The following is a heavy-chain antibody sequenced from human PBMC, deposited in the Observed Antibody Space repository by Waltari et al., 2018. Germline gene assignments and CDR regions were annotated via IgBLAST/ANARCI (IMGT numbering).Heavy chain of an antibody. CDR1: GGSISSYY. D-gene: IGHD3-22*01. V-gene: IGHV4-4*07. CDR2: IYTSGST. Sequence: QVQLQESGPGLVKPSETLSLTCTVSGGSISSYYWSWIRQPAGKGLEWIGRIYTSGSTNYNPSLTSRVTMSVDTSKNQFSLKLSSVTAADTAVYYCARTSYYYDSSGYYYYYYYMDVWGKGTTVTVSS. CDR3: ARTSYYYDSSGYYYYYYYMDV. J-gene: IGHJ6*03.